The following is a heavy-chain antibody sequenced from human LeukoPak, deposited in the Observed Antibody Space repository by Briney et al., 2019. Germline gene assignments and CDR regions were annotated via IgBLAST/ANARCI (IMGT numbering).Heavy chain of an antibody. J-gene: IGHJ6*03. V-gene: IGHV1-2*02. D-gene: IGHD1-1*01. CDR1: GYTFTGYY. Sequence: GASVKVSCKASGYTFTGYYMHWVRQAPGQGLEWMGWINPNSGGTNYAQKFQGRVTMTRDTSISTDYMELSRLRSDDTAVYYCAKLGSWNYYYYYYMDVWGKGTAVTVSS. CDR2: INPNSGGT. CDR3: AKLGSWNYYYYYYMDV.